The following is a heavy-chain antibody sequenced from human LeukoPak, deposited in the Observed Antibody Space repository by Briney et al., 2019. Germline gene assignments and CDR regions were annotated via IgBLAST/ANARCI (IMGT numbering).Heavy chain of an antibody. D-gene: IGHD3-10*01. CDR2: IHSVGYT. CDR3: ARHITDSGSAFDL. CDR1: DDSISSFY. Sequence: SETLSLTCTVSDDSISSFYWGWIRQPPGKGLEWIAYIHSVGYTNYNPSLKSRVSMSIDTSKKQFSLKVTSVTATDTAIYYCARHITDSGSAFDLWGRGTLVTVS. J-gene: IGHJ2*01. V-gene: IGHV4-59*08.